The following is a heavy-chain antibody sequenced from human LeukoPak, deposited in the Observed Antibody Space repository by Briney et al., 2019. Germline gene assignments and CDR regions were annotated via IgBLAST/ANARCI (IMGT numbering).Heavy chain of an antibody. D-gene: IGHD2/OR15-2a*01. Sequence: GESLKISCKASGYNFPKSWIGWVRQMPGKGLEWMAIVYPDDSRTKYSPSFQGQVTISADKSINTAYLQWNSLRASDTAMYYCARPDYFASHVWGQGTLVTVSS. V-gene: IGHV5-51*01. J-gene: IGHJ4*02. CDR1: GYNFPKSW. CDR3: ARPDYFASHV. CDR2: VYPDDSRT.